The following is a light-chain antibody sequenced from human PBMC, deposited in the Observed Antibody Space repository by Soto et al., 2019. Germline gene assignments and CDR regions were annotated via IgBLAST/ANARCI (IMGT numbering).Light chain of an antibody. CDR1: SSDVGGYNY. CDR2: EVT. J-gene: IGLJ2*01. V-gene: IGLV2-14*01. CDR3: SSYTSSNTGV. Sequence: QSALTQPASVSGSPGQSITISCTGTSSDVGGYNYVSWYQQHPGKAPKLMIYEVTNRPSGVSHRFSGSKSGNTASLTISGLRAEDEADYYCSSYTSSNTGVFGGGTKVTVL.